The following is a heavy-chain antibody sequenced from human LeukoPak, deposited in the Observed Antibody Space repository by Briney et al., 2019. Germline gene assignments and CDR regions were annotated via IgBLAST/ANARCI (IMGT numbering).Heavy chain of an antibody. V-gene: IGHV1-46*01. CDR2: INPGGGST. J-gene: IGHJ5*02. CDR3: AKDLRWDHPGLDP. CDR1: GYSFTSYY. D-gene: IGHD4-23*01. Sequence: ASVKVSCKASGYSFTSYYIHWVRQAPGQGLESMGIINPGGGSTSYAQKFQDRVTMTRDTSTSTVYMELNSLRSEDTAVYYCAKDLRWDHPGLDPWGEGTVVIVSS.